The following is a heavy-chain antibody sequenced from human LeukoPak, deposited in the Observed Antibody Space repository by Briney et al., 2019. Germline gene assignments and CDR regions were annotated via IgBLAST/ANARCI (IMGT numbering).Heavy chain of an antibody. J-gene: IGHJ5*02. V-gene: IGHV1-69*08. D-gene: IGHD3-10*01. CDR1: GGTFLSHT. CDR2: ITPVIETA. CDR3: ARVNLRGSNYNWFDP. Sequence: SVKVSCKTSGGTFLSHTFSWARQAPGKGLEWMGKITPVIETANYAQTLQGRVSIYADKSTTTVYMDLSGLRPDDTAVYYCARVNLRGSNYNWFDPWGQGTRVTVSS.